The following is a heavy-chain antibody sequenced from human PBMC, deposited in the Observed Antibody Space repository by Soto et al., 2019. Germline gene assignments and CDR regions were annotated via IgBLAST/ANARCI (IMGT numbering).Heavy chain of an antibody. D-gene: IGHD2-15*01. V-gene: IGHV3-23*01. CDR3: AKDRYYCSACSCYVDAFDI. CDR2: ISGSGSST. Sequence: EVQLLESGGGLVQPGGSLRLSCAASGFTFSSYAMSWVRQAPGKGLEWASVISGSGSSTYYADSVKGRFTISRDNSKHTLYLQMNSLRAEDTAVYYCAKDRYYCSACSCYVDAFDIWGQGTMVTVSS. J-gene: IGHJ3*02. CDR1: GFTFSSYA.